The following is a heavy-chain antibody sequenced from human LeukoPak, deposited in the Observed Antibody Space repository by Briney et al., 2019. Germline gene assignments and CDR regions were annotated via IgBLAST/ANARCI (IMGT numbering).Heavy chain of an antibody. D-gene: IGHD3-10*01. CDR1: GFTFSSYA. CDR3: AKVPPGDSGITKYYFDY. V-gene: IGHV3-23*01. Sequence: GGSLRLSGAASGFTFSSYAMTWVRQAPGKGLEWVSVISGSGRSTYYADSVKGRFTISRDNSKNTLYLQMNSLRAEDTAVYYCAKVPPGDSGITKYYFDYWGQGTLVTVSS. J-gene: IGHJ4*02. CDR2: ISGSGRST.